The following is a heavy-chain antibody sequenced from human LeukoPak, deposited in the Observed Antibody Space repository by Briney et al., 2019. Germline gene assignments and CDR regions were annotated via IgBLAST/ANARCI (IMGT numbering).Heavy chain of an antibody. CDR3: AKGATSYYAFWSGSFQRREYYYIDA. CDR1: GITFSTYG. Sequence: GGSLRLSCAASGITFSTYGMSWVRRAPGKGLEWVSAISCRGDNTYYADSVRGRFSISRHNSKNILSLEMNGLRAQDTATYYCAKGATSYYAFWSGSFQRREYYYIDAWGKGTTVIVSS. D-gene: IGHD3-3*01. CDR2: ISCRGDNT. V-gene: IGHV3-23*01. J-gene: IGHJ6*03.